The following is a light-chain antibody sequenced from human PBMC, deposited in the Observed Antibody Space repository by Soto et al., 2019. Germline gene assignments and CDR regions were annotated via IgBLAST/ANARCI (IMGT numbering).Light chain of an antibody. Sequence: EIVLTQSPATLSLSPGERATLSCRASQSVNIYLAWYQQKPGQAPRLLIYDASNRATGIPARFSGSGSGTDFTLTISSLQPEDFATYYCQQSYSTPWTFGQGTKVDIK. CDR3: QQSYSTPWT. V-gene: IGKV3-11*01. CDR1: QSVNIY. J-gene: IGKJ1*01. CDR2: DAS.